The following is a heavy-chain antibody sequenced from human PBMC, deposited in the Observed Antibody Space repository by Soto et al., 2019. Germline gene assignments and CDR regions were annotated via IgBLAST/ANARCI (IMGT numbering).Heavy chain of an antibody. Sequence: GGSLRLSCAASGFTFSSYGMDWVRQAPGKGLEWVAVIWYDGSNKYYADSVKGRFTISRDNSKNTLYLQMNSLRAEDTAVYYCARTASAAPYYFDYWGQGTLVTVSS. CDR2: IWYDGSNK. D-gene: IGHD2-2*01. CDR1: GFTFSSYG. CDR3: ARTASAAPYYFDY. V-gene: IGHV3-33*01. J-gene: IGHJ4*02.